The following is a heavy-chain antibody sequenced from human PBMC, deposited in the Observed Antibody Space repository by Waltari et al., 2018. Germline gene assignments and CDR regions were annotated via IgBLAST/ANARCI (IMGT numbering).Heavy chain of an antibody. CDR3: ARVGGTYGNSFDL. V-gene: IGHV4-59*01. J-gene: IGHJ3*01. CDR2: IYHSGNT. D-gene: IGHD1-26*01. Sequence: LTCTVSGGSINNYFWSWIRQPPGRALECVAYIYHSGNTNCNPSLNSRVTISEDTSENQFSLKLNSVTAADTAVYYCARVGGTYGNSFDLWGEGIMVTVSS. CDR1: GGSINNYF.